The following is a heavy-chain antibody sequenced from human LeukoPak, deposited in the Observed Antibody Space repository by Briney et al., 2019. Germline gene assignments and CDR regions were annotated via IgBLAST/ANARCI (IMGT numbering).Heavy chain of an antibody. CDR2: IYPGDSDT. Sequence: GESLKISCKGSGYSFTSYWIGWVRQMPGKGLEWMGIIYPGDSDTRYSPSFQGQVTISADKSISTAYLQWSSLKASDTAMYYCARLPPYYGSGSYYKKGEYYFDYWGQGTLVTVSS. CDR3: ARLPPYYGSGSYYKKGEYYFDY. D-gene: IGHD3-10*01. V-gene: IGHV5-51*01. CDR1: GYSFTSYW. J-gene: IGHJ4*02.